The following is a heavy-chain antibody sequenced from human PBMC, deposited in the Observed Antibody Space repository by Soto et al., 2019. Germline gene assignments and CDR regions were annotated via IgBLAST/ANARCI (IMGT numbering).Heavy chain of an antibody. Sequence: GGSLRLSCAASGFTFSSYAMNWVRQAPGKGLEWVSSISGSGSSIYYAGSVKGRFTISRDNSKNTLYRQMNSLRDEDTAVYYCAKGALCSSTNCYVLSCFDPWGQGTLVTVSS. V-gene: IGHV3-23*01. CDR2: ISGSGSSI. D-gene: IGHD2-2*01. CDR1: GFTFSSYA. J-gene: IGHJ5*02. CDR3: AKGALCSSTNCYVLSCFDP.